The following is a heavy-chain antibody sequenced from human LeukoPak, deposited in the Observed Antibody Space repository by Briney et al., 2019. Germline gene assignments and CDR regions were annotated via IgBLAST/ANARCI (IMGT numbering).Heavy chain of an antibody. CDR1: GYTFTSYG. CDR3: ARARAAAGEKAHYYYMDV. Sequence: GASVKVSCKASGYTFTSYGISWVRQAPGQGLEWMGWISAYNGNTNYAQELQGRVTMTTDTSTSTAYMELRSLRSDDTAVYYCARARAAAGEKAHYYYMDVWGKGTTVTVSS. D-gene: IGHD6-13*01. J-gene: IGHJ6*03. V-gene: IGHV1-18*01. CDR2: ISAYNGNT.